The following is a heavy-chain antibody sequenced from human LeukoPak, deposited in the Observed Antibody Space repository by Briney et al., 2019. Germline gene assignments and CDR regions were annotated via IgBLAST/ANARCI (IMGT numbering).Heavy chain of an antibody. V-gene: IGHV3-48*01. CDR3: AKGGYCSSTSCYYGWFDP. D-gene: IGHD2-2*01. J-gene: IGHJ5*02. Sequence: GGSLRLSCAASGFTFSSYSMSWVRQAPGKGLEWVAYISSSSSTLHYADPVKGRFTISRDNYKNTLYLQVNSLRAEDTAVYWCAKGGYCSSTSCYYGWFDPWGQGTLVTVSS. CDR2: ISSSSSTL. CDR1: GFTFSSYS.